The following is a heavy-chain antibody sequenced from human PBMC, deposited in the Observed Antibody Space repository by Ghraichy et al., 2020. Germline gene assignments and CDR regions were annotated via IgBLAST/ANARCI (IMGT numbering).Heavy chain of an antibody. CDR3: TKTYYDILTASFDP. D-gene: IGHD3-9*01. CDR1: GGSISSSNYY. Sequence: SETLSLTCTVSGGSISSSNYYWGWIRQPPGKGLEWIGSIYYSGSTYYSPSLKHRVTISVDTSKNQFSLRLSSVTTADTAVYYCTKTYYDILTASFDPWGQGNLVNVSS. CDR2: IYYSGST. V-gene: IGHV4-39*01. J-gene: IGHJ5*02.